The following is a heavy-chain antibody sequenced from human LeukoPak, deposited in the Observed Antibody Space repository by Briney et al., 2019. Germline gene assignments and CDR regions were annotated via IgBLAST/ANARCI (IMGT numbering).Heavy chain of an antibody. CDR3: ARESVWSDLSYYYYYMDV. CDR2: IYYSGST. V-gene: IGHV4-59*01. J-gene: IGHJ6*03. CDR1: GGSISSYY. D-gene: IGHD6-19*01. Sequence: NPSETLSLTCTVSGGSISSYYWSWIRQPPGKGLEWIGYIYYSGSTNYNPSLKSRVTISVDTSKNQFSLKLSSVTAADTAVYYCARESVWSDLSYYYYYMDVWGKGTTVTVSS.